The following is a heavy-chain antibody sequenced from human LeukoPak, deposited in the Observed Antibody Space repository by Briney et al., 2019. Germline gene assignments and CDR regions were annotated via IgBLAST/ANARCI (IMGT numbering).Heavy chain of an antibody. J-gene: IGHJ5*02. D-gene: IGHD1-1*01. CDR2: IIPIFGTA. CDR1: GGTFSSYS. V-gene: IGHV1-69*05. CDR3: ARGGRSGSRKPRWFDP. Sequence: SVKVSCKASGGTFSSYSISWVRQAPGQGLEWMGGIIPIFGTANYAQKFQGRVTITTDESTSTAYMELSSLRSEDTAVYYCARGGRSGSRKPRWFDPWGQGTLVTVSS.